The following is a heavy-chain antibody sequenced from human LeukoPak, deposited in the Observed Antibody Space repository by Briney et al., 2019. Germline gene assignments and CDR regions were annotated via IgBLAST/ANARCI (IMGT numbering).Heavy chain of an antibody. V-gene: IGHV3-23*01. Sequence: GALRLSCAASGFTFSTYAMSWVRQAPGKGLEWVSSISGSGGSTYYADSVKGRFTISRDNSKNTLYLQMNSLRAEDTALYYCAKHQTAGLYGSGSYFYYWGQGTLVTVSS. D-gene: IGHD3-10*01. J-gene: IGHJ4*02. CDR3: AKHQTAGLYGSGSYFYY. CDR2: ISGSGGST. CDR1: GFTFSTYA.